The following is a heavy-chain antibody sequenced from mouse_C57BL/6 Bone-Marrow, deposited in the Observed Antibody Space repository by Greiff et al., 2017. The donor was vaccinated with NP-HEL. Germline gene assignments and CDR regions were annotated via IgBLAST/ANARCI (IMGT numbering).Heavy chain of an antibody. CDR1: GFNIKDDY. CDR2: IDPENGDT. CDR3: TTWELRPPYAMDY. J-gene: IGHJ4*01. D-gene: IGHD3-2*02. Sequence: VQLQQSGAELVRPGASVKLSCTASGFNIKDDYMHWVKQRPEQGLEWIGWIDPENGDTEYASKFQGKATITADTSSNTAYLQLSSLTSEDTAVYYCTTWELRPPYAMDYWGQGTSVTVSS. V-gene: IGHV14-4*01.